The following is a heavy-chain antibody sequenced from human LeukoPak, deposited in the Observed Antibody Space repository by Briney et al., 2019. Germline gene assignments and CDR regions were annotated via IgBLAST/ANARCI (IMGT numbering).Heavy chain of an antibody. D-gene: IGHD2-2*01. V-gene: IGHV1-46*01. CDR2: INPSGGST. J-gene: IGHJ5*02. CDR3: ARANQSYCSSTSCSGFDP. Sequence: ASVKVSCKASGYTFTSYYMHWVRQAPGQGLEWMGIINPSGGSTSYAQKFQGRVTMTRDMSTGTVYMELSSLRSEDTAVYYCARANQSYCSSTSCSGFDPWGQGTLVTVSS. CDR1: GYTFTSYY.